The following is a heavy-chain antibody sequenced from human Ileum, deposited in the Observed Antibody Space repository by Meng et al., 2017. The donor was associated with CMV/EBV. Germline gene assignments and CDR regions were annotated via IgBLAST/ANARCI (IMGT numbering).Heavy chain of an antibody. D-gene: IGHD5-12*01. J-gene: IGHJ4*02. Sequence: SGLPLSPAWMRWVRQAPGQGLEWVRRIKSNTDDATTDFAAPVKGRFTISRDDSKNTMYLEMSSLSTEDTAMYYCSTRGSSGYDYPYWGQGTLVTVSS. CDR1: GLPLSPAW. CDR2: IKSNTDDATT. CDR3: STRGSSGYDYPY. V-gene: IGHV3-15*01.